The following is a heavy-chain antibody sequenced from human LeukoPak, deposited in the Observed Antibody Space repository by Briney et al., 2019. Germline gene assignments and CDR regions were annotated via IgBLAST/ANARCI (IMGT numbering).Heavy chain of an antibody. V-gene: IGHV1-69*05. CDR2: IIPIFGTA. CDR3: ARDPLRRTGTLADAFDI. J-gene: IGHJ3*02. D-gene: IGHD1-1*01. Sequence: SVKVSCKASGGTFSSYAISWVRQAPGQGLEWMGGIIPIFGTANYAQKLQGRVTMTTDTSTSTAYMELRSLRSDDTAVYYCARDPLRRTGTLADAFDIWGQGTMVTVSS. CDR1: GGTFSSYA.